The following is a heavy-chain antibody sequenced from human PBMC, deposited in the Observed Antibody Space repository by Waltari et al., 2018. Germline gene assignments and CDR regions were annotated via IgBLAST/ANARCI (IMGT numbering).Heavy chain of an antibody. CDR2: IYYSGST. Sequence: QLQLQESGPGLVKPSETLSLTCTVSGGSLSSSSYYWGWIRQPPGKGLGWIGSIYYSGSTYYDPSLTSRVTISGDTYKNQFYLKLSSVTAADTAGYYCARLYSGYWGVYWGQGTLVTVSS. V-gene: IGHV4-39*01. CDR3: ARLYSGYWGVY. D-gene: IGHD5-12*01. CDR1: GGSLSSSSYY. J-gene: IGHJ4*02.